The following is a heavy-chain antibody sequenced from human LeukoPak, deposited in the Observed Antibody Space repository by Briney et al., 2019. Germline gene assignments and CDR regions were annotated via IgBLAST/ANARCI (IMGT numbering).Heavy chain of an antibody. D-gene: IGHD6-13*01. V-gene: IGHV1-2*02. CDR2: INTNSGDT. CDR3: ARDTSSSPFFDY. Sequence: ASVKLSCKASGYTFTGYYLHWVREAPGQGLEWMGWINTNSGDTNYAQKFQGRVTMTRDTSISTAYMELSRLRSDDTAVYYCARDTSSSPFFDYWGQGTLVTVSS. J-gene: IGHJ4*02. CDR1: GYTFTGYY.